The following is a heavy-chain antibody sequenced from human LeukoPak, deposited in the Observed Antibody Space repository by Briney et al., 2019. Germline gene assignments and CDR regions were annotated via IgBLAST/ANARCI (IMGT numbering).Heavy chain of an antibody. CDR1: GFTFSSYE. V-gene: IGHV3-48*03. D-gene: IGHD3-22*01. CDR2: ISSSGSTI. Sequence: GGSLRLSCAASGFTFSSYEMNWVRRAPGKGLEWVSYISSSGSTIYYADSVKGRFTISRDNAKNSLYLQMNSLRAEDTAVYYCANRNRGSSGYYYFDYWGQGTLVTVSS. CDR3: ANRNRGSSGYYYFDY. J-gene: IGHJ4*02.